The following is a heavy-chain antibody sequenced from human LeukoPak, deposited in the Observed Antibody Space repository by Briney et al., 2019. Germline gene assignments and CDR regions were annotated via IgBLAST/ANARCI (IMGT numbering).Heavy chain of an antibody. CDR2: IKQDGSEK. J-gene: IGHJ5*02. V-gene: IGHV3-7*01. CDR3: AAGHVPYSSSWYWFDP. Sequence: GGSLRLSCAASGFTFSSYWMSWVRQAPGKGLEWVANIKQDGSEKYYVDSVKGRFTISRDNAKNSLYLQMNSLRAEDTAVYYCAAGHVPYSSSWYWFDPWGQGTLVTVSS. CDR1: GFTFSSYW. D-gene: IGHD6-13*01.